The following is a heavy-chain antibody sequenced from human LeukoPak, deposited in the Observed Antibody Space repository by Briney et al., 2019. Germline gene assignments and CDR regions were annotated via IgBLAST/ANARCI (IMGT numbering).Heavy chain of an antibody. Sequence: QPGRSLRLSCTASGFTFGEYAMSWVRQAPGKGLEWVGFIRSKAYGGTTEYAASVKGRFTISRDDSRSIAYLQMNSLKAEDTAVYYCTQRVGWYKTFDYWGQGTLVTVSS. CDR3: TQRVGWYKTFDY. V-gene: IGHV3-49*04. CDR1: GFTFGEYA. D-gene: IGHD6-19*01. CDR2: IRSKAYGGTT. J-gene: IGHJ4*02.